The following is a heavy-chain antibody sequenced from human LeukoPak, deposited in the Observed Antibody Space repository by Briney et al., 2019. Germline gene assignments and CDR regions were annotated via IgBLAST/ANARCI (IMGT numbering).Heavy chain of an antibody. CDR2: IFPGDSDI. CDR1: GYSFTNYW. Sequence: GESPKISCKGFGYSFTNYWIDWVRQMPGKGLEWMGVIFPGDSDIRYNPSFQGQVTISADKSISTVYLQWSSLKASDTAIYYCARNYYDSSGYSVALEYWGQGTLVTVSS. J-gene: IGHJ4*02. CDR3: ARNYYDSSGYSVALEY. D-gene: IGHD3-22*01. V-gene: IGHV5-51*01.